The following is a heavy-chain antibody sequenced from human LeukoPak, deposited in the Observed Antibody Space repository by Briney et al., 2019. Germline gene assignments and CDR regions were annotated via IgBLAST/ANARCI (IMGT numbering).Heavy chain of an antibody. V-gene: IGHV4-30-2*01. CDR1: GGSISSGGYY. CDR3: ARGSIVVVPAAILGGKGSYWFDP. Sequence: SETLSLTCTVSGGSISSGGYYWSWIRQPPGKGLEWIGYIYHSGSTYYNPSLKSRVTISVDRSKNQFSLKLSSVTAADTAVYYCARGSIVVVPAAILGGKGSYWFDPWGQGTLVTVSS. D-gene: IGHD2-2*02. J-gene: IGHJ5*02. CDR2: IYHSGST.